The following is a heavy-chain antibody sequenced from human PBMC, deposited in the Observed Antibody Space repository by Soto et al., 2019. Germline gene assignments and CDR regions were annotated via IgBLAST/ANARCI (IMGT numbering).Heavy chain of an antibody. J-gene: IGHJ4*02. CDR2: ISYDGSNK. D-gene: IGHD7-27*01. CDR1: GFTFSSYG. CDR3: ARDPKTSGGQHWALNYFDS. V-gene: IGHV3-30*03. Sequence: GGSLRLSCAASGFTFSSYGMHWVRQAPGKGLEWVAVISYDGSNKYYADSVKGRFTISRDNSKNTLYLQMNSLRAEDTAVYYCARDPKTSGGQHWALNYFDSWGQGSLVTVSS.